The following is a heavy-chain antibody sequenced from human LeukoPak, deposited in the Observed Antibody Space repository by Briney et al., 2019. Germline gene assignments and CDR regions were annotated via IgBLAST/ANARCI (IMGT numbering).Heavy chain of an antibody. Sequence: GGSLRLSCAASGFTFSSYAMSWVRPAPGKGLEWVSSISGSGGSTYYADSVKGRFTISRDNSKNTLYLQVNSLRAEDTAVYYCAKCPDWELLADYWGQGTLVTVSS. V-gene: IGHV3-23*01. CDR1: GFTFSSYA. CDR3: AKCPDWELLADY. J-gene: IGHJ4*02. CDR2: ISGSGGST. D-gene: IGHD1-26*01.